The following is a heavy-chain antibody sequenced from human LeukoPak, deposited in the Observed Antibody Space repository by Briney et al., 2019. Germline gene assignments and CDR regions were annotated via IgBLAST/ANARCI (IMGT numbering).Heavy chain of an antibody. J-gene: IGHJ4*02. V-gene: IGHV3-23*01. CDR2: ISGGGDNT. CDR3: AKPMHSFPAPMRYFDS. Sequence: GGSLRLSCAASGFTFSSYAMSWVRQAPGKGLEWVSAISGGGDNTYYADSVKGRFTISRDNSKSTLYLQMNSLRVEDTAVYYCAKPMHSFPAPMRYFDSWGQGTLVTVSS. CDR1: GFTFSSYA. D-gene: IGHD2-2*01.